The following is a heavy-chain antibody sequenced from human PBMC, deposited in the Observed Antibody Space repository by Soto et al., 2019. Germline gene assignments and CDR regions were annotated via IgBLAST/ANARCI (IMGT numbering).Heavy chain of an antibody. J-gene: IGHJ3*02. CDR3: AGTSLGYCSAGSCHLAFEI. D-gene: IGHD2-15*01. Sequence: EVQLLESGGGLVQPGGSLRLSCAASGFTFSSYAMSWVRQAPGKGLEWVSAISGSGGSTYYADSVKGRFTISRDNSKNPLYLHMNSLRADDTAVYYCAGTSLGYCSAGSCHLAFEIWGPGTMVTVS. CDR2: ISGSGGST. V-gene: IGHV3-23*01. CDR1: GFTFSSYA.